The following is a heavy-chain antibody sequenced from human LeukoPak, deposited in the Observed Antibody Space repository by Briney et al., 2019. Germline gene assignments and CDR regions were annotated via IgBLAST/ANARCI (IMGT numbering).Heavy chain of an antibody. J-gene: IGHJ4*02. Sequence: GGSLRLSCAASGFTFSNAWMSWVRQAPGKGLEWVGRIKSKTDGGTTDYAAPVKGRFTISRDDSKNTLYLQMNSLKTEDTAVYYCTTNKLRGCCFDEDDYWGQGTLVTVSS. D-gene: IGHD2-15*01. CDR2: IKSKTDGGTT. CDR3: TTNKLRGCCFDEDDY. CDR1: GFTFSNAW. V-gene: IGHV3-15*01.